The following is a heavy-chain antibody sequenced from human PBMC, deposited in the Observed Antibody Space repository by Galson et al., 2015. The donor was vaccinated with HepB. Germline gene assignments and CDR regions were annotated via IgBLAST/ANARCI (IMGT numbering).Heavy chain of an antibody. V-gene: IGHV1-69*13. J-gene: IGHJ1*01. CDR2: IIPIFGTA. CDR1: GGTFSSYA. Sequence: SVKVSCKASGGTFSSYAISWVRQAPGQGLEWMGGIIPIFGTANYAQKFQGRVTITADESTSTAYMELSSLRSEDTAVYYCARGRCPSFPTYCGGDCYPTNLQRHCEYFQHWGQGTLVTVSS. CDR3: ARGRCPSFPTYCGGDCYPTNLQRHCEYFQH. D-gene: IGHD2-21*01.